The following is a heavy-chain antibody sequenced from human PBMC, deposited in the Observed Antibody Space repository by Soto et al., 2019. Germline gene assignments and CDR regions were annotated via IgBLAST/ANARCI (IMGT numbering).Heavy chain of an antibody. V-gene: IGHV1-18*01. J-gene: IGHJ4*02. D-gene: IGHD3-22*01. CDR2: ISAYNGNT. CDR1: GYTFTSYG. Sequence: ASVKVSCKASGYTFTSYGISWLRQAPGQGLEWMGWISAYNGNTNYAQKLQGRVTMTTDTSTSTAYMELRSLRSDDTAVYYCARDWGYYYDSTAHSDYWGQGTLVTVSS. CDR3: ARDWGYYYDSTAHSDY.